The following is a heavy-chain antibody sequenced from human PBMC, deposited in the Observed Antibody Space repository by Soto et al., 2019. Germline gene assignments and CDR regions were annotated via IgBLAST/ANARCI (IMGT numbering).Heavy chain of an antibody. CDR1: GGSISSISNHY. CDR2: ISYSGST. CDR3: ATQGFGILHGLVDV. V-gene: IGHV4-61*05. Sequence: SETLSLTCTVSGGSISSISNHYCSWIRQPPGKGLEWIGYISYSGSTSYNPSLKSRVIISVDTSKNQVSLNLASVTAADTAVYYCATQGFGILHGLVDVRGQGTTVTVSS. J-gene: IGHJ6*02. D-gene: IGHD3-10*01.